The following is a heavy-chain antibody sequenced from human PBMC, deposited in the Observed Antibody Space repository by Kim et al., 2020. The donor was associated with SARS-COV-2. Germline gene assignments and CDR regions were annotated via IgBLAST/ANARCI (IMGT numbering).Heavy chain of an antibody. CDR2: ISYNSGSV. V-gene: IGHV3-9*01. J-gene: IGHJ5*02. Sequence: GGSLRLSCAASGFTFDDYAMNWVRQAPGKGPEWVSGISYNSGSVVYADSVKGRFTISRDNAKKSLYLQMNSLTFEDTALYYCAKDFGYYGLGSYWFDQWGQGTLVTVSS. CDR3: AKDFGYYGLGSYWFDQ. CDR1: GFTFDDYA. D-gene: IGHD3-10*01.